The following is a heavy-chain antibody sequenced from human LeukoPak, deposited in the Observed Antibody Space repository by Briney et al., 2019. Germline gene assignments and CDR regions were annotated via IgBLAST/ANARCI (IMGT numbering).Heavy chain of an antibody. CDR1: GFTFSTYG. CDR3: ARDSDSYGSGATIDY. CDR2: IWYDGSNK. V-gene: IGHV3-33*01. D-gene: IGHD3-10*01. Sequence: GGSLRLSCAASGFTFSTYGMHWVRQAPGKGLEWLTDIWYDGSNKYYTDSVKGRFTISRDNSKNTLYLQMSSLRAEDTAVYYCARDSDSYGSGATIDYWGQGTLVTVSS. J-gene: IGHJ4*02.